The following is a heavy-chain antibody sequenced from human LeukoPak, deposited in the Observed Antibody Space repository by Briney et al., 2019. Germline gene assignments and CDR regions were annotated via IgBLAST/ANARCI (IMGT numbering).Heavy chain of an antibody. D-gene: IGHD4-11*01. CDR1: GGTFSSCA. V-gene: IGHV1-69*13. CDR3: ARDMTTVTTRIMDV. J-gene: IGHJ6*03. CDR2: IIPIFGTA. Sequence: ASVKVSCKASGGTFSSCAISWVRQAPGQGLEWMGGIIPIFGTANYAQKFQGRVTITADESTSTAYMELSSLRSEDTAVYYCARDMTTVTTRIMDVWGKGTTVTVSS.